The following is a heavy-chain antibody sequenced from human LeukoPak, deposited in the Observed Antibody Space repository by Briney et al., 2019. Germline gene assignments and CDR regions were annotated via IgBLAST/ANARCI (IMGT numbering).Heavy chain of an antibody. J-gene: IGHJ3*02. CDR2: IYSDNT. Sequence: GGSLRLSCTVSGFTVSSNSMSWVRQAPGKGLEWVSFIYSDNTHYSDSAKGRFTISRDNSKNTLYLQMNSLRAEDTAVYYCAKARGYSYGNDAFDIWGQGTMVTVSS. D-gene: IGHD5-18*01. V-gene: IGHV3-53*01. CDR3: AKARGYSYGNDAFDI. CDR1: GFTVSSNS.